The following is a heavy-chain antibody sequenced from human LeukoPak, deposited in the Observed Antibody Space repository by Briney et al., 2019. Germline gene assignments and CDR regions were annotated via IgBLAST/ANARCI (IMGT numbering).Heavy chain of an antibody. V-gene: IGHV3-9*01. CDR3: AKDRVAYYYDSSGYPGDY. D-gene: IGHD3-22*01. CDR2: ISWNSGTI. Sequence: GGSLRLSCAASGFTFSDYYMSWIRQAPGKGLEWVTGISWNSGTIGYADSVKGRFTISRDNAKNSLYLQMNSLRAEDTALYYCAKDRVAYYYDSSGYPGDYWGQGTLVTVSS. J-gene: IGHJ4*02. CDR1: GFTFSDYY.